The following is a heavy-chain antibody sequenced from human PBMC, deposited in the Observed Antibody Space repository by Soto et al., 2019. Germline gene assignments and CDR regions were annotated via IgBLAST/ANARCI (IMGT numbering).Heavy chain of an antibody. V-gene: IGHV3-23*01. J-gene: IGHJ6*02. D-gene: IGHD6-13*01. CDR3: ARDMYSSSWYFYYSSMDV. CDR2: ISGSGGST. CDR1: GFTFSSYA. Sequence: EVQLLESGGGLVQPGGSLRVSCAASGFTFSSYAMSWVRQAPGKGLEWVSAISGSGGSTYYADSVKGRFTISRDNSKNTLYLQMNSLRAEDTAVYYCARDMYSSSWYFYYSSMDVWGQGTTVTVSS.